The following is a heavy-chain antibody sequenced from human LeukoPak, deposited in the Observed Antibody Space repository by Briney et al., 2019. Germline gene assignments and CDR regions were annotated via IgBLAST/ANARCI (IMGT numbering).Heavy chain of an antibody. J-gene: IGHJ3*02. CDR1: GGSINSGGYY. CDR3: ARDLMSGSRPDAFDI. D-gene: IGHD1-26*01. V-gene: IGHV4-30-2*01. Sequence: PSESLSLTCTVSGGSINSGGYYWSWIRQPPGKGLEWIGYIYHSGSTYYNPSLKSRVTISVDTSKNQFSLKLSSVTAADTAVYYCARDLMSGSRPDAFDIWGQGTMVTVSS. CDR2: IYHSGST.